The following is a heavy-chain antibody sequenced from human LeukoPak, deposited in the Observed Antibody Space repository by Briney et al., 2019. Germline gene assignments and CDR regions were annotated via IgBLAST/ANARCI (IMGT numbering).Heavy chain of an antibody. CDR1: GFTFSSYA. Sequence: GGPLRLSCAASGFTFSSYAMSWVRQAPGKGLEWVSAISGSGGSTYYADSVKGRFTISRDNAKNTLYLQMNSLRAEDTAVYYCAKDDPDHTLIAAVGMDWGQGTLVTVSA. V-gene: IGHV3-23*01. CDR2: ISGSGGST. CDR3: AKDDPDHTLIAAVGMD. J-gene: IGHJ4*02. D-gene: IGHD6-13*01.